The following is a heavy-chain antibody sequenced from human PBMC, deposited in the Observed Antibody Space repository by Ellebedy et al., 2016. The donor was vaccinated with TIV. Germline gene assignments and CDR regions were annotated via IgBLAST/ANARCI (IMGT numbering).Heavy chain of an antibody. J-gene: IGHJ4*02. CDR1: GYSFTSYW. Sequence: GESLKISCKGSGYSFTSYWISWVRQMPGKGLEWMGRIETSDSYTNYSPSFQGHVTISADKSISTAYLQWSSLKASDTAMYYCAKDDYYGSGSYLWGQGTLVTVSS. CDR2: IETSDSYT. D-gene: IGHD3-10*01. V-gene: IGHV5-10-1*01. CDR3: AKDDYYGSGSYL.